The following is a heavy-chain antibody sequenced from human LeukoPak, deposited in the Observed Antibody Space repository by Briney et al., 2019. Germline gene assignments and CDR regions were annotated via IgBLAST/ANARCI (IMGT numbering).Heavy chain of an antibody. D-gene: IGHD3-22*01. CDR2: IYYSGST. Sequence: SETLSLPCTVSGGSISSSSYYWGWIRQPPGKGLEWIGSIYYSGSTYYNPSLKSRVTISVDTSKNQFSLKLSSVTAADTAVYYCASLYYDSSAYDDYWGQGTLVTVSS. CDR3: ASLYYDSSAYDDY. V-gene: IGHV4-39*07. J-gene: IGHJ4*02. CDR1: GGSISSSSYY.